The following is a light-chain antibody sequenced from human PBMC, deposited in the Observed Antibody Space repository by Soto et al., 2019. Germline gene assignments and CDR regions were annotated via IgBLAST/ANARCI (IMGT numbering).Light chain of an antibody. Sequence: DIQLTQSPSFLSASVGDRVTITCRASQDINSYLAWYQQKAGKAPKLLIHTASTLQSGVPSRFSGSGSGTEFTLIISSLQPEDVATYYCQHRHSYPVTFGGGTKVEIK. CDR1: QDINSY. CDR2: TAS. J-gene: IGKJ4*01. V-gene: IGKV1-9*01. CDR3: QHRHSYPVT.